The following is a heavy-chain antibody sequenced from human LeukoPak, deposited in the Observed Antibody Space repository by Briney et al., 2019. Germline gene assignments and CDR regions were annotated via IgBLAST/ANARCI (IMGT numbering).Heavy chain of an antibody. CDR1: GGSISSYY. J-gene: IGHJ4*02. V-gene: IGHV4-59*08. CDR3: ARRVGATTYYFDY. Sequence: PSETLSLTCTVSGGSISSYYWSWIRQPPGKGLEWIGYIYHSGSTNYNPSLKSRVTISVDTSKNQFSLKLSSVTAADTAVYYCARRVGATTYYFDYWGQGTLVTVSS. D-gene: IGHD1-26*01. CDR2: IYHSGST.